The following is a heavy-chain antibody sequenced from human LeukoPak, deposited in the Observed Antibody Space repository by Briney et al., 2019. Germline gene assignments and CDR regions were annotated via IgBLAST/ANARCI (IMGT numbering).Heavy chain of an antibody. V-gene: IGHV4-30-4*08. D-gene: IGHD2-2*01. Sequence: PSETLSLTCTVSGGSISSGDYYWSWIRQPPGKGLEWIGDIYYSGSTYYNPSLKSRVTISVDTSKNQFSLKLSSVTAADTAVYYCARAEVVVPAAAHFDYWGQGTLVTVSS. J-gene: IGHJ4*02. CDR2: IYYSGST. CDR3: ARAEVVVPAAAHFDY. CDR1: GGSISSGDYY.